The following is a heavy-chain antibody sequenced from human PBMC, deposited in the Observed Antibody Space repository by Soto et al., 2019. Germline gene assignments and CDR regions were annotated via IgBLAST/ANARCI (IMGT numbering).Heavy chain of an antibody. J-gene: IGHJ4*02. CDR2: INHSGST. D-gene: IGHD7-27*01. CDR3: ARGWGRIFDY. V-gene: IGHV4-34*01. Sequence: QVQLQQWGAGLLKPSETLSLTCAVYGGSFSGSYWNWIRQPPGKGLGWIGEINHSGSTNYNPSLKSRGTISVDTSKNQFSLKRSSVTAADTAVYYCARGWGRIFDYWGQGTLVTVSS. CDR1: GGSFSGSY.